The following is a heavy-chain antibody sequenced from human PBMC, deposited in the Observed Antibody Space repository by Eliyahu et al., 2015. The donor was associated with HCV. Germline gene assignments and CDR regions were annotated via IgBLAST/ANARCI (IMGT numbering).Heavy chain of an antibody. CDR3: ASGGGGIAVTGTGGWFDP. D-gene: IGHD6-19*01. Sequence: QVQLQESGPGLVKPSETLSLTCTVSGGSITTXSWSWIRQPPGKGLEWIGYIHYSGSTNYNPXLKSRVTISVDTSKNQFSLNLTSVTAADTAMYYCASGGGGIAVTGTGGWFDPWGQGTLVTVSS. CDR1: GGSITTXS. CDR2: IHYSGST. V-gene: IGHV4-59*01. J-gene: IGHJ5*02.